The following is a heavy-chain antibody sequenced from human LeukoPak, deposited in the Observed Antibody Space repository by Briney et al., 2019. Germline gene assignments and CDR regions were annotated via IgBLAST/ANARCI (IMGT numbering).Heavy chain of an antibody. J-gene: IGHJ4*02. CDR1: GFTFSSYG. D-gene: IGHD6-19*01. Sequence: PGGSLRLSCAASGFTFSSYGMHWVRQAPGKGLEWVAVIWYDGSNKYYADSVKGRFTISRDNSKNTLYLQMNSLRAEDTAVYYCANAGQTLNIAVAGTAAYWGQGTLVTVSS. V-gene: IGHV3-33*06. CDR2: IWYDGSNK. CDR3: ANAGQTLNIAVAGTAAY.